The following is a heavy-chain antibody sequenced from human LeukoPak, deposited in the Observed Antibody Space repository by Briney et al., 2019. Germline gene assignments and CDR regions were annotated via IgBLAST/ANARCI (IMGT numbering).Heavy chain of an antibody. CDR1: GFTFSSYG. Sequence: PGRSLILSCAASGFTFSSYGMHWVRQAPGKGLEWVAVISYDGSNKYYADSVKGRFTISRDNSKNTLYLQMNSLRAEDTAVYYCAKVGRLRYFDWLSGGDAFDNWGQGTMVTVSS. V-gene: IGHV3-30*18. CDR3: AKVGRLRYFDWLSGGDAFDN. J-gene: IGHJ3*02. CDR2: ISYDGSNK. D-gene: IGHD3-9*01.